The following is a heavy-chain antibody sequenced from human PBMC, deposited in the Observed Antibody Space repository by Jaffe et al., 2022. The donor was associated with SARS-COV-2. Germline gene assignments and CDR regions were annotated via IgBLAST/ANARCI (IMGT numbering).Heavy chain of an antibody. CDR3: ARAEAITGDSSGPFDY. D-gene: IGHD3-22*01. Sequence: QVQLVQSGAEVKKPGSSVKVSCKASGGTFSSYTISWVRQAPGQGLEWMGRIIPILGIANYAQKFQGRVTITADKSTSTAYMELSSLRSEDTAVYYCARAEAITGDSSGPFDYWGQGTLVTVSS. CDR2: IIPILGIA. V-gene: IGHV1-69*02. CDR1: GGTFSSYT. J-gene: IGHJ4*02.